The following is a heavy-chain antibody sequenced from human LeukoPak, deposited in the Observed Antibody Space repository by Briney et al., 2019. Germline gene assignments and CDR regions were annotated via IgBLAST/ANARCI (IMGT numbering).Heavy chain of an antibody. J-gene: IGHJ6*03. CDR3: ARCSNGSGTYYNPYYYYYMDV. CDR2: IYYSGST. Sequence: SETLSLTCTVSGGSISSYYWSWIRQPPGKGLGWIGYIYYSGSTNYNPSLKSRVTISVDTSKNQFSLKLSSVTAADTAVYYCARCSNGSGTYYNPYYYYYMDVWGKGTTVTVSS. V-gene: IGHV4-59*08. D-gene: IGHD3-10*01. CDR1: GGSISSYY.